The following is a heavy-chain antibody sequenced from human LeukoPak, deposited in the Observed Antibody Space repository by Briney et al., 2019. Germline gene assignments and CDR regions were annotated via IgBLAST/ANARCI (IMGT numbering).Heavy chain of an antibody. CDR3: ARDWGAAGTGWWFDP. J-gene: IGHJ5*02. V-gene: IGHV1-18*01. CDR2: ISAYNGNT. CDR1: GYTFTSYG. Sequence: GASVKVSCKASGYTFTSYGISWVRQAPGQGLEWMGWISAYNGNTNYAQKLQGRVTMTTDTSTSTAYMELRSLRSDDTAVYYCARDWGAAGTGWWFDPWGQGTLVTVSS. D-gene: IGHD6-13*01.